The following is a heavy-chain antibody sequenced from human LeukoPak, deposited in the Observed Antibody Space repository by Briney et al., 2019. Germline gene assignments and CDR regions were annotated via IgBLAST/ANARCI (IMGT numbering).Heavy chain of an antibody. CDR2: VIPIFGTT. CDR1: GGTFNKYA. D-gene: IGHD4-17*01. CDR3: ARDIPSYGDFRGEMDV. V-gene: IGHV1-69*13. Sequence: ASVKVSCKASGGTFNKYAISWVRQAPGEGLEWMGGVIPIFGTTNYAQKFQGRVTITADESTSTAYMELSSLISEDTAVYCCARDIPSYGDFRGEMDVWGKGTTVTVSS. J-gene: IGHJ6*04.